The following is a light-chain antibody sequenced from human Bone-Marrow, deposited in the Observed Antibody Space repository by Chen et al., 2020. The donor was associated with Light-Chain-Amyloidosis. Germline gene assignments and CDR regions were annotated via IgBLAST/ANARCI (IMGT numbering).Light chain of an antibody. Sequence: EIVLTQSPRTLSLSPGEGANLSCRASQTISSNYLTWYQQKFGQAPRLLIYGSSSRATGIPDRCTGSGSGTDCTLTINRLEPEDFAMYYCQQYGTSPLTFGGGTKVEIK. J-gene: IGKJ4*01. CDR1: QTISSNY. CDR3: QQYGTSPLT. V-gene: IGKV3-20*01. CDR2: GSS.